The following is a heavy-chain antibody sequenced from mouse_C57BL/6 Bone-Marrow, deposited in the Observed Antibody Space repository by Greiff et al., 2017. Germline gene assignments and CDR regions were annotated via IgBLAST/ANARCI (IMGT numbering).Heavy chain of an antibody. V-gene: IGHV5-17*01. J-gene: IGHJ3*01. D-gene: IGHD5-1*01. CDR1: GFTFSDYG. CDR2: ISSGSSTI. Sequence: EVQLVESGGGLVKPGGSLKLSCAASGFTFSDYGMHWVRQAPEKGLEWVAYISSGSSTIYYADTVKGRFTISRDNAKNTLFLQRTSLRSEDTAMYYCARGEYVSSFAYWGQGTLVTVSA. CDR3: ARGEYVSSFAY.